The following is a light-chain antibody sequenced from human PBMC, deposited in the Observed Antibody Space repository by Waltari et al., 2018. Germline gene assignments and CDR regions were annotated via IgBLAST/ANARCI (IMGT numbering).Light chain of an antibody. CDR1: SSDVGTYNL. Sequence: QSALTQPASVSGSPGQSITISCTGTSSDVGTYNLVSWYQQHPGKGPKPMIYEVTKRPSGVSNRFSGSKSGNTASLTISGLQAEDEAEYYCCSYAGSKFYVFGTGTKVTVL. J-gene: IGLJ1*01. CDR3: CSYAGSKFYV. V-gene: IGLV2-23*02. CDR2: EVT.